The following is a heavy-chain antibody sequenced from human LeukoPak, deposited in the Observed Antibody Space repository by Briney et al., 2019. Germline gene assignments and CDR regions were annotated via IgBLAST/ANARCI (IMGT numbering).Heavy chain of an antibody. J-gene: IGHJ5*02. Sequence: SETLSLTCTVSGGSISSGGYYWSWIRQHPGEGLEWIGYIYYSGSTYYNPSLKSRVTISVDTSKNQFSLKLSSVTAADTAVYYCARVDSDYDSSGYYFHSTPYNWFDPWGQGTLVTVSS. V-gene: IGHV4-31*03. D-gene: IGHD3-22*01. CDR3: ARVDSDYDSSGYYFHSTPYNWFDP. CDR1: GGSISSGGYY. CDR2: IYYSGST.